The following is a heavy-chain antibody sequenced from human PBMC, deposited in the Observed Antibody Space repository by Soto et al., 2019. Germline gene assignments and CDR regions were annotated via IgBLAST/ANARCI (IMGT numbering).Heavy chain of an antibody. CDR1: AGSISRYY. CDR3: VGSLMSRAMESSDY. Sequence: RSLTCSVSAGSISRYYWGWVRQSPGEGLEWIAHISYTVDASYNPSLKSRVTISLDTSKNQIALRLMSVTAADTAVYYCVGSLMSRAMESSDYWGQGTLVTVSS. D-gene: IGHD5-18*01. V-gene: IGHV4-59*01. J-gene: IGHJ4*02. CDR2: ISYTVDA.